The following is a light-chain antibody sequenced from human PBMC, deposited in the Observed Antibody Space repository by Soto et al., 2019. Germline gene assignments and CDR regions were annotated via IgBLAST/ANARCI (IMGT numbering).Light chain of an antibody. CDR2: DAS. CDR3: QHYNSYSGT. CDR1: QSISSW. V-gene: IGKV1-5*01. Sequence: DIQMTQSPSTLSASVGDRVTITCRASQSISSWLAWYQQKPGKAPKLLIYDASSLESGVPSRFSVSGSGTDFALTISSLQPDDFATYYCQHYNSYSGTFGQGTKVEIK. J-gene: IGKJ1*01.